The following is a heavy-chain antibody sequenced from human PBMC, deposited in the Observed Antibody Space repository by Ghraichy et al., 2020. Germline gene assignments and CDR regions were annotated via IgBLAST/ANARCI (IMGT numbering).Heavy chain of an antibody. CDR2: INPSGGT. CDR1: DGSSSDYY. CDR3: ARRTYYYDNSHLASDS. Sequence: SVNVSLTCAVYDGSSSDYYWSWVRQPPGKGLEWIGEINPSGGTTYNPSLNSRVTMSLGTSKKQFSLKLSSVTAADTAVYSCARRTYYYDNSHLASDSWGQGTLVTVSS. J-gene: IGHJ4*02. V-gene: IGHV4-34*01. D-gene: IGHD3-22*01.